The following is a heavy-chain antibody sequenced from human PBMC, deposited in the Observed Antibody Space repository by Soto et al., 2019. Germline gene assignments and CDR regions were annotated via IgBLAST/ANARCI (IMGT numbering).Heavy chain of an antibody. J-gene: IGHJ3*02. CDR1: GDSVSSNSAA. Sequence: PSQTLSLTCAISGDSVSSNSAAWNWIRQSPSRGLEWLGRTYYRSKWYNDYAVSVKSRITINPDTSKNQFSLQLNSVTPEDTAVYYCARDRGSSGWYPSGDAFDIWGQGTMVTASS. D-gene: IGHD6-19*01. V-gene: IGHV6-1*01. CDR2: TYYRSKWYN. CDR3: ARDRGSSGWYPSGDAFDI.